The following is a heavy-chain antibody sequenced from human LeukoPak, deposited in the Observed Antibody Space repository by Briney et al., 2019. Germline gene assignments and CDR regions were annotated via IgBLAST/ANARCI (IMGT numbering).Heavy chain of an antibody. D-gene: IGHD6-13*01. V-gene: IGHV1-18*04. CDR2: ISAYNGNT. Sequence: ASVKVSCTASGYTFTSYGISWVRQAPGQGLEWMGWISAYNGNTNYAQKLHGRVTMTTDTSTSTAYMELRSLRSDDTAVYYCARADGSIWYSGYFDYWGQGTLVTVSS. CDR1: GYTFTSYG. CDR3: ARADGSIWYSGYFDY. J-gene: IGHJ4*02.